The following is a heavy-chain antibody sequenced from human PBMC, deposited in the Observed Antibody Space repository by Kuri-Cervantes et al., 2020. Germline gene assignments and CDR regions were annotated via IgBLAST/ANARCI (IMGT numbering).Heavy chain of an antibody. D-gene: IGHD2-2*01. CDR3: ASCSSTSCYGDAFDI. J-gene: IGHJ3*02. CDR1: GGSISSYY. Sequence: SETLSLTCTVSGGSISSYYWSWIRQPPGKGLEWIGYIYYSGSTNYNPSLKSRVTISVDTSKNQFSLKLSSVTAADTAVYYCASCSSTSCYGDAFDIWGQGTMVTVSS. CDR2: IYYSGST. V-gene: IGHV4-59*12.